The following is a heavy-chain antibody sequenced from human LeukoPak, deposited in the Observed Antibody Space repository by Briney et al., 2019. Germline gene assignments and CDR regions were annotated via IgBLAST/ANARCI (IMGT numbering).Heavy chain of an antibody. CDR2: IYYSGST. J-gene: IGHJ4*02. CDR3: ARGRTFDY. Sequence: SETLSLTCTVSGGSISSSSSYYWGWIRQPPGTGLEWIGTIYYSGSTNYNPSLKSRVTISVDKSKNQFSLKLSSVTAADTAVYYCARGRTFDYWGQGTLVTVSS. V-gene: IGHV4-39*07. D-gene: IGHD1-14*01. CDR1: GGSISSSSSYY.